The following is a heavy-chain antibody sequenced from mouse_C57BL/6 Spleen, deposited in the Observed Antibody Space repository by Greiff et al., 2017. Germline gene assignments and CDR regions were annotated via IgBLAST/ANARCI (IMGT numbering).Heavy chain of an antibody. J-gene: IGHJ2*01. CDR3: TLRFDY. V-gene: IGHV1-15*01. CDR2: IDPETGGT. D-gene: IGHD1-1*01. Sequence: VQRVESGAELVRPGASVTLSCKASGYTFTDYEMHWVKQTPVHGLEWIGAIDPETGGTAYNQKFKGKAILTADKSSSTAYMELRSLTSEDSAVYYCTLRFDYWGQGTTLTVSS. CDR1: GYTFTDYE.